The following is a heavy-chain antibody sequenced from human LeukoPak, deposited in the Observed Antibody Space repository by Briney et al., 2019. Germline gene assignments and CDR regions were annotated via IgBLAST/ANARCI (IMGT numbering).Heavy chain of an antibody. CDR2: IYSGGNT. V-gene: IGHV3-53*01. CDR1: EFTVSSSY. D-gene: IGHD4-11*01. CDR3: ARTYSYSFDY. Sequence: GGSLRLSCAASEFTVSSSYMSWVRQAPGKGLEWVSIIYSGGNTFYADSAKGRFTISRDSSKNTLYLQMNSLRAEDTAVYYCARTYSYSFDYWGQGTLVTVSS. J-gene: IGHJ4*02.